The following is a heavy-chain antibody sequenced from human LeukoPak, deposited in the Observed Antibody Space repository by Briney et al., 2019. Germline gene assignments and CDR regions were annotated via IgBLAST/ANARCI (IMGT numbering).Heavy chain of an antibody. Sequence: ASVKVSCKASGYTFTSYDINWVRQATGQGLEWMGWMNPNSGNTGYAQKFQGRVTMTRNTSISTAYMELSSLRSEDTAVYYCARDRRPYYFDSSGCQFDPWGQGTLVTVSS. CDR1: GYTFTSYD. D-gene: IGHD3-22*01. CDR2: MNPNSGNT. J-gene: IGHJ5*02. CDR3: ARDRRPYYFDSSGCQFDP. V-gene: IGHV1-8*01.